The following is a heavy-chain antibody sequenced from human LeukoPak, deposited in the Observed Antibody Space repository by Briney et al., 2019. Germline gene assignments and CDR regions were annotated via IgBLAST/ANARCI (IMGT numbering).Heavy chain of an antibody. J-gene: IGHJ6*03. CDR2: ISSSSSYI. V-gene: IGHV3-21*01. Sequence: GSLRLSCAASGFTFSSYSMNWVRQAPGKGLEWVSSISSSSSYIYYADSVKGRFTISRDNAKNSLYLQMNSLRAEDTAVYYCARDGGGGIGAYYYMDVWGKGTTVAVSS. CDR3: ARDGGGGIGAYYYMDV. D-gene: IGHD3-16*01. CDR1: GFTFSSYS.